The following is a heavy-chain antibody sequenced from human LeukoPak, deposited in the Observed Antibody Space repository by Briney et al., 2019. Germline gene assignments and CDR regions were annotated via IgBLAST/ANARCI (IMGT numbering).Heavy chain of an antibody. CDR2: IYPGDSDT. Sequence: GESLKISCKGSGYSFTSYWIAWVRQMPGKGLEWMGIIYPGDSDTRYSPSFQGQVTISADKSISTAYLQWSSLKASDTAMYYCARGRSSGPYYYYGMDVWGQGTTVTVSS. J-gene: IGHJ6*02. CDR3: ARGRSSGPYYYYGMDV. CDR1: GYSFTSYW. V-gene: IGHV5-51*01. D-gene: IGHD3-22*01.